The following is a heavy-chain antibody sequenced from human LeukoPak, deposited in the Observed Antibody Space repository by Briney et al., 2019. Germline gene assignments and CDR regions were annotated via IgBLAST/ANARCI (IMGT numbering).Heavy chain of an antibody. Sequence: ASVKVSCKASGYTFTSYAMNWVRQAPGQGLEWMEWINTNTGNPTYAQGFTGRFVFSLDTSVSTAYLQISSLKAEDTAVYYCATPPLGSYFPSTLWFDPWGQGTLVTVSS. J-gene: IGHJ5*02. CDR2: INTNTGNP. V-gene: IGHV7-4-1*02. CDR3: ATPPLGSYFPSTLWFDP. D-gene: IGHD1-26*01. CDR1: GYTFTSYA.